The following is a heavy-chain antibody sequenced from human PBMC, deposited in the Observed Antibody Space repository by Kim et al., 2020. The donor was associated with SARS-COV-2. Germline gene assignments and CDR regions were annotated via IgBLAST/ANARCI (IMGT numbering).Heavy chain of an antibody. CDR1: GVTVDDYA. D-gene: IGHD6-19*01. V-gene: IGHV3-43*02. CDR3: VRGQQWLIKN. Sequence: GGSLRLSCAASGVTVDDYARQWVRQVPGKGLEGGALMRRDGGERKYAESVKGRFTISRDNSKKSVYLQMNSLRSEDTALYYCVRGQQWLIKNWGPGTQVTVSS. J-gene: IGHJ4*01. CDR2: MRRDGGER.